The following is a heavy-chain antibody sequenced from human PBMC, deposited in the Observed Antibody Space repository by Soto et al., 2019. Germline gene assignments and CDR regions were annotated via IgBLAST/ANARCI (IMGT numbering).Heavy chain of an antibody. Sequence: SVKVSCKASGGTFSSYAISWVRQAPGQGLEWMGGIIPIFGTANYAQKFQGRVTITADESTSTAYTELSSLRSEDTAVYYCARGEGPLSHYNWFDPWGQGTLVTVSS. CDR3: ARGEGPLSHYNWFDP. D-gene: IGHD1-26*01. V-gene: IGHV1-69*13. CDR1: GGTFSSYA. J-gene: IGHJ5*02. CDR2: IIPIFGTA.